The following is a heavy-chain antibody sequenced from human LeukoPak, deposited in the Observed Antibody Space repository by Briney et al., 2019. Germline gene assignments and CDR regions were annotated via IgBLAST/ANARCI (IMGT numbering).Heavy chain of an antibody. CDR3: AKRGPYDYVWGSYLYFDY. V-gene: IGHV3-23*01. D-gene: IGHD3-16*02. CDR1: GFTFSSYA. Sequence: GGSLRLSCAASGFTFSSYAMSWVRQAPGKGLEWVSAISSSGGSTYYADSVKGRFTISRDNSKNTLYLQMNSLRAEDTAVYYCAKRGPYDYVWGSYLYFDYWGQGTLVTVSS. J-gene: IGHJ4*02. CDR2: ISSSGGST.